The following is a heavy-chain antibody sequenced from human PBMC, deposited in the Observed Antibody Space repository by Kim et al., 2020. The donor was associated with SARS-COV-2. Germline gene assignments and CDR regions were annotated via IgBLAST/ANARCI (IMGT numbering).Heavy chain of an antibody. CDR3: VRGTSTQPSYYYGLDV. CDR2: TRNKAKSYTT. CDR1: GFTFSDHY. V-gene: IGHV3-72*01. D-gene: IGHD2-2*01. Sequence: GGSLRLSCAASGFTFSDHYMDWVRQAPGKGLEWVGRTRNKAKSYTTEYAASVKGRFTVSRDDSKHSLYLQMNSLKTEDTAVYYCVRGTSTQPSYYYGLDV. J-gene: IGHJ6*01.